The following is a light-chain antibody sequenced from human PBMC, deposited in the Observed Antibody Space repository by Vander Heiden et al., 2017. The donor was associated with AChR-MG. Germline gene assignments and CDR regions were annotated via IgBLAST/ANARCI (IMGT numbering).Light chain of an antibody. Sequence: DIQMTQSPSSLSASVGDRVTITCRASQSISSYLNWYQQKPGKAPKLLIYAASSLQSGVPSRFSGSGSGTDFTLTISSLQPEDFATYYCQQSPFFGGGTKVEIK. CDR3: QQSPF. CDR2: AAS. V-gene: IGKV1-39*01. J-gene: IGKJ4*01. CDR1: QSISSY.